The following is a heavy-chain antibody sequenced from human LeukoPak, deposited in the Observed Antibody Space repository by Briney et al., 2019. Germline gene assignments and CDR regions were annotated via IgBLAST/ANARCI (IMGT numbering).Heavy chain of an antibody. Sequence: GGSPRLSCAASGFTFSSYWMSWVRQAQGKGREGVANIKQDGSEKYYADSVKGRFTISRDNAKNSLYLQMNSLRAEDTAVYYCARDHVPYSGRDAFDSWGQGTMVTVSS. CDR1: GFTFSSYW. CDR2: IKQDGSEK. V-gene: IGHV3-7*01. CDR3: ARDHVPYSGRDAFDS. J-gene: IGHJ3*02. D-gene: IGHD1-26*01.